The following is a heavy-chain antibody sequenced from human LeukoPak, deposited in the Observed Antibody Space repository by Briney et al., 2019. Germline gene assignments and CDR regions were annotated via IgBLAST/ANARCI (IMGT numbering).Heavy chain of an antibody. J-gene: IGHJ4*02. D-gene: IGHD6-19*01. CDR3: ARRIAVASFDY. V-gene: IGHV1-18*01. Sequence: ASVKVSCKASGYSFTSYGLNWVRQAPGQGLEWMGWISAYNGKTFYAEKFQGRVTMTRDTSISTAYMELSRLRSDDTAVYYCARRIAVASFDYWGQGTLVTVSS. CDR2: ISAYNGKT. CDR1: GYSFTSYG.